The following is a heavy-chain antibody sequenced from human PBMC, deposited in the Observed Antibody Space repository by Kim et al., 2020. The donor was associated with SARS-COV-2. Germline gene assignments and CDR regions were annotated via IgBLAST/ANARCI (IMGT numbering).Heavy chain of an antibody. V-gene: IGHV4-30-2*01. J-gene: IGHJ4*02. CDR3: ARGGGATIPFDY. D-gene: IGHD5-12*01. Sequence: STPSLKSRITMSVDRSKTQFSLKLTSVTAADTAVYYCARGGGATIPFDYWGQGTLVTVSS.